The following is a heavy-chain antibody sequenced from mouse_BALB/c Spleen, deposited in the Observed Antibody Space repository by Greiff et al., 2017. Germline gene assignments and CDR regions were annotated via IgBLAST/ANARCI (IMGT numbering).Heavy chain of an antibody. Sequence: EVQRVESGGGLVQPGGSRKLSCAASGFTFSSFGMHWVRQAPEKGLEWVAYISSGSSTIYYADTVKGRFTISRDNPKNTLFLQMTSLRSEDTAMYYCARGDYYGYWFAYWGQGTLVTVSA. J-gene: IGHJ3*01. CDR3: ARGDYYGYWFAY. D-gene: IGHD1-2*01. CDR2: ISSGSSTI. V-gene: IGHV5-17*02. CDR1: GFTFSSFG.